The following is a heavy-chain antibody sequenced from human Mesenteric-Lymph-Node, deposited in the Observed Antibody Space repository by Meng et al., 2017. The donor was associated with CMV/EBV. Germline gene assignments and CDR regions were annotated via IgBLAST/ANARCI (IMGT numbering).Heavy chain of an antibody. D-gene: IGHD3-3*01. Sequence: SETLSLTCTVSGGSISSYYWSWIRQPPGKGLEWIGYIYYSGSTNYNPSLKSRVTRSVDTSKNQFSLKLSSVTAADTAVYYCARGGVVIIHGYYGMDVWGQGTTVTVSS. CDR3: ARGGVVIIHGYYGMDV. V-gene: IGHV4-59*01. J-gene: IGHJ6*02. CDR2: IYYSGST. CDR1: GGSISSYY.